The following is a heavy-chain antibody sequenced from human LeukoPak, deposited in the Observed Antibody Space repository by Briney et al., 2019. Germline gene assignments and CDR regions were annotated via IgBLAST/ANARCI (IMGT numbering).Heavy chain of an antibody. CDR1: GFTFSSYW. V-gene: IGHV3-74*01. D-gene: IGHD1-26*01. Sequence: GGSLRLSCAASGFTFSSYWMNWVRQAPGKGLVWVSRIASDGSSTTYADSVKGRFSISRDNAKNTLYLQMNSLRAEDTAVYYCAKSGSGSYCLDYWGQGTLVTVSS. J-gene: IGHJ4*02. CDR3: AKSGSGSYCLDY. CDR2: IASDGSST.